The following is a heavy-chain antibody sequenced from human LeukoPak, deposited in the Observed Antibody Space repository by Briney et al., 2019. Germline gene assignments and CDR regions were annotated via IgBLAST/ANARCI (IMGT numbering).Heavy chain of an antibody. Sequence: GGSLRLSCAASGFTFSGSAMHWVRQASGKGLEWVGRIRSKANSYATAYAASVKGRFTISRDDSKNTAYLQMNSLKTEDTAVYYCTSGTYYYDSSGYYYGVYYYYGMDVWGQGTTVTVSS. CDR2: IRSKANSYAT. V-gene: IGHV3-73*01. CDR3: TSGTYYYDSSGYYYGVYYYYGMDV. J-gene: IGHJ6*02. D-gene: IGHD3-22*01. CDR1: GFTFSGSA.